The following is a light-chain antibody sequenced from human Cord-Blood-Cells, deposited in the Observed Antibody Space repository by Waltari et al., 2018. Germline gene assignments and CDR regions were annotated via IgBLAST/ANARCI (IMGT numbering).Light chain of an antibody. Sequence: EIVLTQSPGTLSLSPWESSTLSCRASQSVSSSYLAWYQQKPGQAPRLLIYGASSRATGIPDRFSGSGSGTDFTLTISRLEPEDFAVYYCQQYGSSSYTFGQGTKLEIK. J-gene: IGKJ2*01. CDR3: QQYGSSSYT. CDR2: GAS. V-gene: IGKV3-20*01. CDR1: QSVSSSY.